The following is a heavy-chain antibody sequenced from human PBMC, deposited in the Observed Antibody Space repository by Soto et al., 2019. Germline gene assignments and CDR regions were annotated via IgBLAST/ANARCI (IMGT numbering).Heavy chain of an antibody. CDR1: GYTFTSYG. D-gene: IGHD2-15*01. Sequence: VQLVQSGAEVKKPGASVKVSCKASGYTFTSYGISWVRQAPGQGLEWMGWISAYNGNTNYAQKLQGRVTMTTDTSTSTAYMELRSLRSDDTAVYYCARVGIGYCSGGSCYWYYYGMDVWGQGTTVTVSS. V-gene: IGHV1-18*01. CDR3: ARVGIGYCSGGSCYWYYYGMDV. J-gene: IGHJ6*02. CDR2: ISAYNGNT.